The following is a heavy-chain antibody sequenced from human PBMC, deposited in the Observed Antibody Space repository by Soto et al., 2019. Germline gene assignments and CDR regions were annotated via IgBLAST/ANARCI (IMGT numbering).Heavy chain of an antibody. CDR3: ASDYGEIDAFDI. CDR2: VIPTLATA. J-gene: IGHJ3*02. D-gene: IGHD4-17*01. V-gene: IGHV1-69*01. CDR1: GGPFNNHA. Sequence: QVQLVQSGAEVKKPGSSVKVSCKTSGGPFNNHAINWVRQAPGQGLEWVGLVIPTLATADYAQKFQGRVTMTADEVTNTAYMELSSLRSDDTGVYYCASDYGEIDAFDIWGQGTVFTVSS.